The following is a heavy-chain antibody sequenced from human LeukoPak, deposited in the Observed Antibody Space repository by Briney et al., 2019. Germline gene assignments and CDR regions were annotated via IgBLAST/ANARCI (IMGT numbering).Heavy chain of an antibody. J-gene: IGHJ4*02. D-gene: IGHD3-22*01. Sequence: PGRSLRLSCTTSGFSFSSYGMHWVRQAPGKGLEWVAVIWSDGSNKYYADSVKGRFTISRDNSKSTLYLQMSTLRAEDTAVYYCARGEYYYDTSAYQPHDFWGQGTLVTVSS. CDR2: IWSDGSNK. CDR3: ARGEYYYDTSAYQPHDF. V-gene: IGHV3-33*01. CDR1: GFSFSSYG.